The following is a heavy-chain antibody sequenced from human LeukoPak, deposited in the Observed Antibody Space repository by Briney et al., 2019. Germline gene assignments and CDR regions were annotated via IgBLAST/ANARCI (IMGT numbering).Heavy chain of an antibody. Sequence: GGSLRLSCVASGFTVSSNSMSWVRQAPGKGLEWVSLLYIDDTTYYADSVEGRFTISRDDSKNTIYLQMNSLRAEDTAVYYCARGGVNYWNPRYWGQGTLVTVSS. J-gene: IGHJ4*02. CDR2: LYIDDTT. V-gene: IGHV3-53*01. D-gene: IGHD1-1*01. CDR3: ARGGVNYWNPRY. CDR1: GFTVSSNS.